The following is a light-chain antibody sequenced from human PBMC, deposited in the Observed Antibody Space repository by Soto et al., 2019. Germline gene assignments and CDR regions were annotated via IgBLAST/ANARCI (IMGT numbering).Light chain of an antibody. CDR2: GAS. J-gene: IGKJ2*01. CDR3: QQYNDWPPFA. CDR1: QSVSSN. Sequence: EIVMTQSPDTLSLSPGERATLYCRASQSVSSNLAWYQQKPGQAPRLLMYGASTRAFGIPDRFSGSGSGTEFTLTISSLQSEDFAVYYCQQYNDWPPFAFGQGTKLDI. V-gene: IGKV3-15*01.